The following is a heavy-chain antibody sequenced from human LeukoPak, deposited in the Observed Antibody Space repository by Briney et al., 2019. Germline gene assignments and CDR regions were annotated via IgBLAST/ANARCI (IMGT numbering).Heavy chain of an antibody. CDR2: IYYSGST. J-gene: IGHJ4*02. D-gene: IGHD3-22*01. CDR3: ARGGYYDSSGYYFDY. V-gene: IGHV4-59*08. Sequence: PSETLSLTCTVSGGSISSYYWSWIRQPPGKGLEWIGYIYYSGSTYYNPSLKSRVTISVDTSKNQFSLKLSSVTAADTAVYYCARGGYYDSSGYYFDYWGQGTLVTVSS. CDR1: GGSISSYY.